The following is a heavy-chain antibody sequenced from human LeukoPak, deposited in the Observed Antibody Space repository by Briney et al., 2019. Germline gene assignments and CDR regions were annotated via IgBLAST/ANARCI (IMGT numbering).Heavy chain of an antibody. CDR2: LHYSGSP. D-gene: IGHD6-13*01. Sequence: SETLSLTCTVSGGSLTSYYWNWIRQPPGKGLEWIGYLHYSGSPNYNPSLKSRVTISLDTSRNQFSLKLSSVTAPDTAVYYCARGIAAGDSFDSWGQGTLVTVSS. CDR3: ARGIAAGDSFDS. J-gene: IGHJ4*02. CDR1: GGSLTSYY. V-gene: IGHV4-59*01.